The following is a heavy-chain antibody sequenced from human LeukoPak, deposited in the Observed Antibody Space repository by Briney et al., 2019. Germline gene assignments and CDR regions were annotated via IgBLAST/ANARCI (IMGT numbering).Heavy chain of an antibody. J-gene: IGHJ5*02. CDR2: INPNSGGT. V-gene: IGHV1-2*02. CDR3: ARDSVGDGYNWEFLDWFDP. Sequence: ASVKVSCKASGYTFTGYYMHWVRQAPGQGLEWMGWINPNSGGTNYAQKFQGRVTTTRDTSISTAYMELSRLRSDDTAVYYCARDSVGDGYNWEFLDWFDPWGQGTLVTVSS. CDR1: GYTFTGYY. D-gene: IGHD5-24*01.